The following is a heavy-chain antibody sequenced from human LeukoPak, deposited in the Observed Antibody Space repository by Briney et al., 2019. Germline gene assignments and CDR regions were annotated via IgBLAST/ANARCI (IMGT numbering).Heavy chain of an antibody. CDR2: MNPNSGNT. CDR3: TTNVLRYFDWLPDEDWFDP. V-gene: IGHV1-8*01. CDR1: GYTFTSYD. D-gene: IGHD3-9*01. Sequence: ASVKVSCKASGYTFTSYDINWVRQATGQGLEWMGWMNPNSGNTGYAQKFQGRVTMTRNTSISTAYMELSSLRSEDTAVYYCTTNVLRYFDWLPDEDWFDPWGQGTLVTVS. J-gene: IGHJ5*02.